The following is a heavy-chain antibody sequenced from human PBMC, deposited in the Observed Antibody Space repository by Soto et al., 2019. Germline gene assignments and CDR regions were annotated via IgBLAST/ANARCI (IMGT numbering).Heavy chain of an antibody. Sequence: QVQLQESGPGLVKPSQTLSLTCTVSGGSISSGGYYWSWIRQHPGKGLEWIGYIYYSGSTYYNPSLKRRVTISVDTSKNQFSLKLSSVTAADTAVYYCARDIAAAGTFDYWGQGTLVTVSS. J-gene: IGHJ4*02. V-gene: IGHV4-31*03. D-gene: IGHD6-13*01. CDR1: GGSISSGGYY. CDR2: IYYSGST. CDR3: ARDIAAAGTFDY.